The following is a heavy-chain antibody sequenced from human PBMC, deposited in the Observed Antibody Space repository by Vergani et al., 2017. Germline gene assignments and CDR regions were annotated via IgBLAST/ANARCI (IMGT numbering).Heavy chain of an antibody. CDR3: ARDLYYFVSSRYLDY. CDR1: GFTFSDYY. CDR2: ISSSGSTI. V-gene: IGHV3-11*01. Sequence: QVQLVESGGGLVKPGGSLRLSCAASGFTFSDYYMSWIRPAPAKGLEWGSYISSSGSTIYYADSVKGRFTISRDNAKNSLYLQMNSLRAEDTAVYYCARDLYYFVSSRYLDYWGQGSLVTVSS. J-gene: IGHJ4*02. D-gene: IGHD3-22*01.